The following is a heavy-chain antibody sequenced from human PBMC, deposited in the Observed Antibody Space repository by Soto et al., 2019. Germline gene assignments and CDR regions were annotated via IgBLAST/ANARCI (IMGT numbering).Heavy chain of an antibody. CDR2: IIPILGIA. D-gene: IGHD1-26*01. CDR1: GGTFSSYT. CDR3: ASEGMGAGSYMDV. Sequence: SVKVSCKASGGTFSSYTISWVRQAPGQGLEWMGRIIPILGIANYAQKFQGRVTITADKSTSTAYMELSSLRSEDTAVYYCASEGMGAGSYMDVWGKGTTVTVS. V-gene: IGHV1-69*02. J-gene: IGHJ6*03.